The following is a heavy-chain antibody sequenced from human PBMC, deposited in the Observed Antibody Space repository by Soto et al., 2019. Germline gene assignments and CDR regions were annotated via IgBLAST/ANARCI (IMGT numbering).Heavy chain of an antibody. Sequence: GGSLRLSCAASGFTFSSYAMSWVRQAPGKGLEWVSAISGSGGSTYYADSVKGRFTISRDNSKNTLYLQMNSLRAEDTAVYYCAKDLHEGPVVSPTPYWGQGTLVTVLL. D-gene: IGHD6-6*01. CDR2: ISGSGGST. V-gene: IGHV3-23*01. CDR1: GFTFSSYA. J-gene: IGHJ4*02. CDR3: AKDLHEGPVVSPTPY.